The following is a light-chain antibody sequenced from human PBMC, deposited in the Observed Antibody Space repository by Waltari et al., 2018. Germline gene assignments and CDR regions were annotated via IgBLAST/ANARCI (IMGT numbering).Light chain of an antibody. CDR1: QGISSF. CDR3: QQLNSYPIT. J-gene: IGKJ5*01. CDR2: AAS. V-gene: IGKV1-9*01. Sequence: TCQASQGISSFLAWYQQKPGKAPKVLIYAASTLQSGVPSRFSGSGSGTDFTLTISSLQPEDFATYYCQQLNSYPITFGQGTRLEIK.